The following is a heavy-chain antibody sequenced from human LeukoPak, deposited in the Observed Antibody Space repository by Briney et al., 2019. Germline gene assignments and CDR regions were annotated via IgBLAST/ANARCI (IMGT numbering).Heavy chain of an antibody. J-gene: IGHJ4*02. CDR2: INPNSGGT. V-gene: IGHV1-2*02. CDR3: ARGSEDILTGHYSYPRDY. CDR1: GYTFTGYY. D-gene: IGHD3-9*01. Sequence: ASVKVSCKASGYTFTGYYMHWVRQAPGQGLEWMGWINPNSGGTNYAQKFQGRVTMTRDTSISTAYMELSRLRSDDTAVYYCARGSEDILTGHYSYPRDYWGQGTLVTVSS.